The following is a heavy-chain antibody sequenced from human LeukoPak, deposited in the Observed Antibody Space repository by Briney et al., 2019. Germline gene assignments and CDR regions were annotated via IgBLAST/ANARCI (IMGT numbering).Heavy chain of an antibody. J-gene: IGHJ4*02. D-gene: IGHD3-22*01. Sequence: PSETLSLTCAVSGGSISSGGYSWSWTRQPPGKGLEWIGYIYHSGSTYYNPSLKSRVTISVDRSKNQFSLKLSSVTAADTAVYYCARGDDSSGYYDYWGQGTLVTVSS. CDR3: ARGDDSSGYYDY. CDR1: GGSISSGGYS. CDR2: IYHSGST. V-gene: IGHV4-30-2*01.